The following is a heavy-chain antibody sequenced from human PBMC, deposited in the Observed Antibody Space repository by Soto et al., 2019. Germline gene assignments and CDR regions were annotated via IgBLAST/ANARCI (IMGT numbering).Heavy chain of an antibody. V-gene: IGHV4-59*01. CDR2: MYNTGST. J-gene: IGHJ6*02. CDR1: GGSISSYY. Sequence: SETLSLTCTVSGGSISSYYWSWIWQPPGKGLEWIGYMYNTGSTLYNPSLKSRVTISVDTSKNQFSLKLNSVTAADTAVYYCARDLWGYCGADCYPLDVWGQGTTVTVS. D-gene: IGHD2-21*02. CDR3: ARDLWGYCGADCYPLDV.